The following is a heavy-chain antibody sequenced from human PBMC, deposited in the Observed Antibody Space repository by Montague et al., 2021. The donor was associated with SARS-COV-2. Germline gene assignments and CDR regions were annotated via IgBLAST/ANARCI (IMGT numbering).Heavy chain of an antibody. V-gene: IGHV4-34*01. CDR3: ARGVRQLGVRYYYYYIDV. CDR1: GGSFSGYY. D-gene: IGHD6-6*01. CDR2: INHSGST. Sequence: SETLSLTCAVYGGSFSGYYWSWIRQPPGKGLEWIGEINHSGSTNYNPSLKSRVTISMDTSKNQFSLKLSSVTAADTAVYYCARGVRQLGVRYYYYYIDVWAKGTTVTVS. J-gene: IGHJ6*03.